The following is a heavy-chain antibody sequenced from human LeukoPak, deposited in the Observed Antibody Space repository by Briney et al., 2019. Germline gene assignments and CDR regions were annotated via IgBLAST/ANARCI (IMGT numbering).Heavy chain of an antibody. CDR2: IYYSGST. CDR1: GGSISSYY. Sequence: PSETLSLTCTVSGGSISSYYWSWIRQPPGKGLEWIGYIYYSGSTNYNPSLKSRVTISVDTSKNQFSLKLSSVTAADTAVYYCARARIQLWSYDAFDIWGQGTMVTVSS. D-gene: IGHD5-18*01. V-gene: IGHV4-59*12. CDR3: ARARIQLWSYDAFDI. J-gene: IGHJ3*02.